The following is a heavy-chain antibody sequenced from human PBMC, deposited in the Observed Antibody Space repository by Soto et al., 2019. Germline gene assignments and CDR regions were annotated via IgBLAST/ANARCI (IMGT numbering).Heavy chain of an antibody. CDR2: INGGNGNT. J-gene: IGHJ3*02. CDR3: ARDKSYYGSGDAFDI. D-gene: IGHD3-10*01. CDR1: GYTFTSYT. Sequence: GASVKVSCKASGYTFTSYTMHWVRQAPGQRPEWMGWINGGNGNTKYSQKFQGRVTISRDTFATTANMELSSLRSEDTAVYYCARDKSYYGSGDAFDIWGQGTMVTVS. V-gene: IGHV1-3*01.